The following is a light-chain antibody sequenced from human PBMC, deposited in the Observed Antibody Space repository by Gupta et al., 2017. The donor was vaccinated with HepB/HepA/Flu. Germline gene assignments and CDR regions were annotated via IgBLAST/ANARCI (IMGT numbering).Light chain of an antibody. V-gene: IGKV1-33*01. J-gene: IGKJ5*01. CDR3: QRFKKLPPA. Sequence: DIQMTQSPSSLSVSVGDRVTITCQASQDIGNHLNWYQQKRGKAPNLLIYDASTLETGVPSRFSGSGSGTEFTFTISSLKPEDIATYYCQRFKKLPPAFGQGARLGMK. CDR1: QDIGNH. CDR2: DAS.